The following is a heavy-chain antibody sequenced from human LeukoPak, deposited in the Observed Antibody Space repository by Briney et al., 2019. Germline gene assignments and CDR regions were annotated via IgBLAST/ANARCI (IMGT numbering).Heavy chain of an antibody. J-gene: IGHJ4*02. CDR1: GFTFSSYW. CDR2: INSEGTST. V-gene: IGHV3-74*01. D-gene: IGHD1-1*01. CDR3: ARDSRVSGTIDY. Sequence: GGSLRLSCAASGFTFSSYWMHWVRQAPGKGLEWVSRINSEGTSTSYADSVKGRFTISRDNAKNTLYLQMNSLRAEDTAVYYCARDSRVSGTIDYWGQGTLVTVSS.